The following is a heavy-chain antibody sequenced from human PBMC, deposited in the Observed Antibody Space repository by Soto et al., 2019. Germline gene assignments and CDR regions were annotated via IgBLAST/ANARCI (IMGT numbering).Heavy chain of an antibody. CDR1: GFTFSSYA. V-gene: IGHV3-30-3*01. CDR2: VAYDGSNQ. Sequence: LRLSCAVSGFTFSSYAMHWVRQAPGKGLEWVASVAYDGSNQYYADSVKGRFSMSRDNFKNTLYLQMNSLRVEDTAVYYCARDSVAVAGTPTFAYWGQGTLVTVSS. D-gene: IGHD6-19*01. CDR3: ARDSVAVAGTPTFAY. J-gene: IGHJ4*02.